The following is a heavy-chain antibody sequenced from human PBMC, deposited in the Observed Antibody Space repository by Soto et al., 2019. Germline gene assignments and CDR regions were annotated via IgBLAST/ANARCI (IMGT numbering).Heavy chain of an antibody. CDR3: AREWGPGDYGDYVGYYYYYGMDV. V-gene: IGHV1-69*01. CDR1: GGTFSSYA. J-gene: IGHJ6*02. Sequence: QVQLVQSGAEVKKPGSSVKVSCKASGGTFSSYAISWVRQAPGQGLEWMGGIIPIFGTANYAQKFQGRVTITADESTSTAYMELSSLRSEDTAVYYCAREWGPGDYGDYVGYYYYYGMDVWGQGTTVTVSS. CDR2: IIPIFGTA. D-gene: IGHD4-17*01.